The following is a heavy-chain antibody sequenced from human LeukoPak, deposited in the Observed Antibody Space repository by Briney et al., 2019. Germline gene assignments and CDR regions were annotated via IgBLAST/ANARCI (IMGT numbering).Heavy chain of an antibody. D-gene: IGHD3-10*01. Sequence: ASVKVSCKASGYIFIDYYVHWVRQAPGQGLEWMGWIDPNSGGTNYAQKFQGRVTMTRDTSISTAYMELSRLRSDDTAVYYCARVSELWFGELSPFFDYWGQGTLVTVSS. J-gene: IGHJ4*02. CDR2: IDPNSGGT. V-gene: IGHV1-2*02. CDR1: GYIFIDYY. CDR3: ARVSELWFGELSPFFDY.